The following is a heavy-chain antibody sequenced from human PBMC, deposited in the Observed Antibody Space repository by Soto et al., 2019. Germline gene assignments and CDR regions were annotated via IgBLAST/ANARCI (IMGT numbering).Heavy chain of an antibody. CDR2: ISGSGGSS. D-gene: IGHD6-13*01. CDR1: GFAFSTYA. Sequence: RLSCAASGFAFSTYAMTWVRQAPGKGLEWGSVISGSGGSSYYAASVKGRFTISRDNSKNTLYLQMNGLRAEDTALYYCAKVTKRAAAGRYEYYKYGMDVWGQVTTVTVSS. CDR3: AKVTKRAAAGRYEYYKYGMDV. V-gene: IGHV3-23*01. J-gene: IGHJ6*02.